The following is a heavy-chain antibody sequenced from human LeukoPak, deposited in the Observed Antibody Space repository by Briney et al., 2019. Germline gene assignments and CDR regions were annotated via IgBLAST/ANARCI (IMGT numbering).Heavy chain of an antibody. CDR1: GFRFSSYA. J-gene: IGHJ5*02. Sequence: GGSLRLSCAASGFRFSSYAMSWVRQAPGKGLEWVSAISGSGVSTYYADSVKGRFTISRDNAKNSLYLQMNSLRAEDTAVYYCARDQSPVVVVAEFFFDPWGQGTLVTVSS. D-gene: IGHD2-15*01. CDR2: ISGSGVST. V-gene: IGHV3-23*01. CDR3: ARDQSPVVVVAEFFFDP.